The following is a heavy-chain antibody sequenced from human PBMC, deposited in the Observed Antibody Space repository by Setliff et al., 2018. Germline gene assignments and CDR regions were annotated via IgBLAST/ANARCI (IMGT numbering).Heavy chain of an antibody. CDR2: INPGGSER. V-gene: IGHV3-7*01. CDR1: GFSFSSTW. Sequence: GGSLRLSCVVSGFSFSSTWMDWVRQAPGKGPEWVANINPGGSERYYVDSVKGRFTISRDNAKNSVYLQMDSLRVEDTAVYYCSRYLGDWGQGTLVTVSS. J-gene: IGHJ4*02. CDR3: SRYLGD.